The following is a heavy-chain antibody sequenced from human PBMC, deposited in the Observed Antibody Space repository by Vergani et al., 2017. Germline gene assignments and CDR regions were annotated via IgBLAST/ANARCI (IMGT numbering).Heavy chain of an antibody. J-gene: IGHJ6*02. CDR2: IYPGDSDT. Sequence: EVQLVQSGAEVKKPGESLKISCKGSGYSFTSYWIGWVRQMPGKGLEWMGIIYPGDSDTRYSPSFQGQVTISADKSISTAYLQWSSLKASDTAMYYCARWGGGSGGYYDFWSGYSNKISHYYYYGMDVWGQGTTVTVSS. D-gene: IGHD3-3*01. V-gene: IGHV5-51*03. CDR3: ARWGGGSGGYYDFWSGYSNKISHYYYYGMDV. CDR1: GYSFTSYW.